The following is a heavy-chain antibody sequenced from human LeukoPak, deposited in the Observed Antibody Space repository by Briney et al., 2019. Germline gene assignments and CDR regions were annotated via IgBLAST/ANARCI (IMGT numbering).Heavy chain of an antibody. Sequence: SETLSLTCTLSGDSINSRAYYWGWIRQSPGKGLEWIANIYYSGTTYYNPSLKSRVAMSVDTSKNQFSLRLSSVTAADTAVYYCARHRLVGDYFDYWGQGTLVTVSS. CDR1: GDSINSRAYY. J-gene: IGHJ4*02. CDR3: ARHRLVGDYFDY. D-gene: IGHD1-26*01. V-gene: IGHV4-39*01. CDR2: IYYSGTT.